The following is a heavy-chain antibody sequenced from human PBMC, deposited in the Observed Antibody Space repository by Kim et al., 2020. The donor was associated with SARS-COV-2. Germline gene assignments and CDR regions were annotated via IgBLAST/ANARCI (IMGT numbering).Heavy chain of an antibody. CDR1: GFTFSSYG. D-gene: IGHD6-13*01. V-gene: IGHV3-30*18. CDR3: AKDGSGSSCYGAYYYYGMDV. CDR2: ISYDGSNK. J-gene: IGHJ6*02. Sequence: GGSLRLSCAASGFTFSSYGMHWVRQAPGKGLEWVAVISYDGSNKYYADSVKGRFTISRDNSKNTLYLQMNSLRAEDTAVYYCAKDGSGSSCYGAYYYYGMDVWGQGTTVTVSS.